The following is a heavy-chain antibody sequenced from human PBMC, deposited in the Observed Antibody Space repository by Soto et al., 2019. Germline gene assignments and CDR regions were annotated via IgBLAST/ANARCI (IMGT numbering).Heavy chain of an antibody. D-gene: IGHD5-18*01. V-gene: IGHV4-34*01. J-gene: IGHJ4*02. CDR3: ARGSPDTAMVGDFDY. CDR2: INHSGST. Sequence: PSETLSLTCAVYGGSFSGYYWSWIRQPPGKGLEWIGEINHSGSTNYNPSLKSRVTISVDTSKNQFSLKLSSVTAADTAVYYCARGSPDTAMVGDFDYWGQGTLVTVSS. CDR1: GGSFSGYY.